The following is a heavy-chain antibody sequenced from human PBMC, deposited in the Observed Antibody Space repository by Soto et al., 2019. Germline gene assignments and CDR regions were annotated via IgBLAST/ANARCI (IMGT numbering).Heavy chain of an antibody. CDR2: ISGSGGST. J-gene: IGHJ4*02. V-gene: IGHV3-23*01. CDR3: AKDRRITMVRGTFDY. CDR1: GFTFSSYA. Sequence: EVQLLESGGGLVQPGGSLRLSCAASGFTFSSYAMSWFRQAPGKGLEWVSAISGSGGSTYYADSVKGRFTISRDNSKNTLYLQMNSLRAEDTAVYYCAKDRRITMVRGTFDYWGQGTLVTVSS. D-gene: IGHD3-10*01.